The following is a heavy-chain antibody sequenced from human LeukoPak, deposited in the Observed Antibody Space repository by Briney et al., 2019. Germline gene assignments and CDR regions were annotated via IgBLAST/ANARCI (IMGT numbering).Heavy chain of an antibody. CDR1: VFTFSSYE. Sequence: PGGSLRLSCAASVFTFSSYEMNWARQAPGKGLEWVAFIRYDGSNKYYADSVKGRFTISRDNSKNTLYLQMNSLRAEDTAVYYCAKLYYGSGSVDYWGQGTPGTASS. D-gene: IGHD3-10*01. V-gene: IGHV3-30*02. CDR3: AKLYYGSGSVDY. CDR2: IRYDGSNK. J-gene: IGHJ4*02.